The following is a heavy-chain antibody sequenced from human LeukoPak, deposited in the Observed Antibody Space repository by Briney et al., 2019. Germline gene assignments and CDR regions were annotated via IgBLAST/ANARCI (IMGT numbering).Heavy chain of an antibody. Sequence: GSLRLSCAASGFTFSSYGMHWVRQAPGKGLEWVAVISYDGSNKYYADSVKGRFTISRDNSKNTLYLQMNSLRAEDTAVYYCAKNRARSGGSCPFDYWGQGTLVTVSS. CDR2: ISYDGSNK. J-gene: IGHJ4*02. CDR1: GFTFSSYG. V-gene: IGHV3-30*18. D-gene: IGHD2-15*01. CDR3: AKNRARSGGSCPFDY.